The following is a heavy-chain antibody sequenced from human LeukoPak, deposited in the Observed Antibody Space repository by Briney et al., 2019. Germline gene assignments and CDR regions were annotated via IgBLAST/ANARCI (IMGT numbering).Heavy chain of an antibody. J-gene: IGHJ5*02. CDR2: IIPIFGTA. CDR1: GGTFSSYA. D-gene: IGHD6-13*01. Sequence: SVKVSCKASGGTFSSYAISWVRQAPGQGLEWMGRIIPIFGTAKYAQKFQGRVTIITDESTSTAYMELSSLRSEDTAVYYCATHKSSSWRNNWFDPRGQGTLVTVSS. CDR3: ATHKSSSWRNNWFDP. V-gene: IGHV1-69*05.